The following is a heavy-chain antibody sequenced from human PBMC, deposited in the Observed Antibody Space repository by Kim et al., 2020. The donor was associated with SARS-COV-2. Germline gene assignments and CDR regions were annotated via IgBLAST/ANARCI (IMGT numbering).Heavy chain of an antibody. J-gene: IGHJ4*02. CDR2: IYYSGST. V-gene: IGHV4-61*01. Sequence: SETLSLTCTVSGGSVSSGSYYWSWIRQPPGKGLEWIGYIYYSGSTNYNPSLKSRVTISVDTSKNQFSLKLSSVTAADTAVYYCASTGHWTGYPIDYRGKG. D-gene: IGHD3-3*01. CDR1: GGSVSSGSYY. CDR3: ASTGHWTGYPIDY.